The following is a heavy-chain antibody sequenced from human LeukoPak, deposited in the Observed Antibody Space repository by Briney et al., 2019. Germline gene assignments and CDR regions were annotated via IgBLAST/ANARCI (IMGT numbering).Heavy chain of an antibody. J-gene: IGHJ4*02. D-gene: IGHD3-3*01. CDR2: ISSSSSYI. CDR1: GFTFSSYS. V-gene: IGHV3-21*01. CDR3: ANTYYDFWSGYQRGYYFDY. Sequence: PGGSLRLSCAASGFTFSSYSMNWVRQAPGKGLEWVSSISSSSSYIYYADSVKGRFTISRDNAKNSLYLQMNSLRAEDTAVYYCANTYYDFWSGYQRGYYFDYWGQGTLVTVSS.